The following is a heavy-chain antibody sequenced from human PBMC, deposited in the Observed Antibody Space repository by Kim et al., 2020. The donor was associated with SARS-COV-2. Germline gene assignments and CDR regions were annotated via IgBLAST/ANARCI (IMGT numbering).Heavy chain of an antibody. D-gene: IGHD5-12*01. V-gene: IGHV3-15*01. Sequence: APVKGRFTISRYDSKNTLYLEMNSLKTEDTAVYYCTTDFRDGYNWSAFDIWGQGTMVTVSS. CDR3: TTDFRDGYNWSAFDI. J-gene: IGHJ3*02.